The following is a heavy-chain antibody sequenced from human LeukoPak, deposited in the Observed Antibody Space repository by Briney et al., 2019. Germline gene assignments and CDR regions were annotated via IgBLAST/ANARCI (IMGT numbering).Heavy chain of an antibody. J-gene: IGHJ4*02. CDR2: IYYSGST. Sequence: SETLSLTCTVSGGSISSYYWSWIRQPPGKGLEWIGHIYYSGSTNYNPSLKSRVTISVDTSKNQFSLKLSSVTTADTAVYYCARDPATQGYFDYWGQGTLVTVSS. D-gene: IGHD6-25*01. V-gene: IGHV4-59*01. CDR1: GGSISSYY. CDR3: ARDPATQGYFDY.